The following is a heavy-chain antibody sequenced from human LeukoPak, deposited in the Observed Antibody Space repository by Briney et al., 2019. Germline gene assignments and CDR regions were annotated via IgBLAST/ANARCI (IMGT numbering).Heavy chain of an antibody. CDR1: GGSFSGYY. J-gene: IGHJ1*01. CDR3: ARVYCSSTSCRRGNKYFQH. Sequence: MTSETLSLTCAVYGGSFSGYYWSWIRQPPGKGLEWIGEINHSGSTNYNPSLESRVTISVDTSKNQFSLKLSSVTAADTAVYYCARVYCSSTSCRRGNKYFQHWGQGTLVTVSS. V-gene: IGHV4-34*01. D-gene: IGHD2-2*01. CDR2: INHSGST.